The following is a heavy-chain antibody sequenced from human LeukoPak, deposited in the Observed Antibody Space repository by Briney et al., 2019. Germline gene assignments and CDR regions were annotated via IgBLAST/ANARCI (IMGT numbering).Heavy chain of an antibody. D-gene: IGHD2/OR15-2a*01. CDR1: GNYW. V-gene: IGHV3-74*01. CDR3: VSFYETY. J-gene: IGHJ4*02. CDR2: INSYGSWT. Sequence: GGSLRLSCAASGNYWMHWVRQAPGKGLVWVSHINSYGSWTSYADSVKGRFTISKDTAKNTVYLQMNSLRAEDTAVYYCVSFYETYWGRGTLVTVSS.